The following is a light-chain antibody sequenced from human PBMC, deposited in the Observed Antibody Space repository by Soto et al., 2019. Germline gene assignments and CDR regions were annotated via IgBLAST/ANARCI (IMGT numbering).Light chain of an antibody. CDR1: QSISNW. Sequence: DIQMTQSPSTLSASVGDRVTITCRASQSISNWLAWYQQKPGKAPKLLIYDASSLESGVPSRFSGSGSGTEFTLTISGLQPDDLAAYYCQHYNNSPHTFGQGTKLDIK. J-gene: IGKJ2*01. CDR3: QHYNNSPHT. CDR2: DAS. V-gene: IGKV1-5*01.